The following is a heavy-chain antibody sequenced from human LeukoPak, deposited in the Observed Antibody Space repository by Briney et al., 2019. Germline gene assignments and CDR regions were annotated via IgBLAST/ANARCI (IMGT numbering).Heavy chain of an antibody. CDR2: INHSGST. D-gene: IGHD6-13*01. J-gene: IGHJ6*02. Sequence: PSETLSLTCAVYGGSFSGYYWSWIRQPPGKGLEWIGEINHSGSTNYNPSLKSRVTISVDTSKNQFSLKLSSVTAADTAVYYCARVPKLVHPYYYYYGMDVWGQGTTVTVSS. CDR1: GGSFSGYY. V-gene: IGHV4-34*01. CDR3: ARVPKLVHPYYYYYGMDV.